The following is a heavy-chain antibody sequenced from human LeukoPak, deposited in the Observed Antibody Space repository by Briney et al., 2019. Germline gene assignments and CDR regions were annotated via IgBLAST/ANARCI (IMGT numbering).Heavy chain of an antibody. D-gene: IGHD3-10*01. CDR1: GFTFSSFW. V-gene: IGHV3-7*01. J-gene: IGHJ4*02. Sequence: HSGGSLRLSCAASGFTFSSFWISWVRQAPGKGLEWVANRKTDGSEKYYVDCVRGRFTISRDNAENSAYLQMNSLRVEDTAMYYCVRDAWFGESRAGGQGALVTVSS. CDR3: VRDAWFGESRA. CDR2: RKTDGSEK.